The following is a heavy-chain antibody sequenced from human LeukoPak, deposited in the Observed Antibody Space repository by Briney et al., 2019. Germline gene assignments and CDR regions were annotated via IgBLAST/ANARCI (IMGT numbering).Heavy chain of an antibody. Sequence: SETLSLTCAVYGGSFSGYYWSWIRQPPGKGLEWIGEINRSGSTNYNPSLKSRVTISVDTSKNQFSLKLSSVTAADTAVYYCARVGTVSSYYYYMDVWGKGTTVTISS. CDR3: ARVGTVSSYYYYMDV. CDR1: GGSFSGYY. D-gene: IGHD1-14*01. CDR2: INRSGST. V-gene: IGHV4-34*01. J-gene: IGHJ6*03.